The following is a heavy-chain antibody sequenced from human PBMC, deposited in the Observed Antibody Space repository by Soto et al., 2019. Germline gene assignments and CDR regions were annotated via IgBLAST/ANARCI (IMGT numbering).Heavy chain of an antibody. CDR3: ARDTPTSFYYGMDV. CDR2: ISSSSSTI. Sequence: EVQLVESGGGLVQPGGSLRLSCAASGFTFSSYSMNWVRQAPGKGLEWVSYISSSSSTIYYADSVKGRFTISSDNAKNSLYLQMNSLRDEDTAVYYCARDTPTSFYYGMDVWGQGTTVTVSS. CDR1: GFTFSSYS. D-gene: IGHD2-15*01. V-gene: IGHV3-48*02. J-gene: IGHJ6*02.